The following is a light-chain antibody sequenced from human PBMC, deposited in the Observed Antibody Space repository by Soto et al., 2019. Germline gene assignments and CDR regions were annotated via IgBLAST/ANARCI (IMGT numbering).Light chain of an antibody. J-gene: IGKJ2*01. CDR3: KQYGNSPPS. Sequence: EIVLTQSPGTLSLSPGERATLSCRASQSVNSNYLAWYQQKPGQVPRPLIYGASIRAAGVPDRLSGSGSGKDFTLTTSRREPEDEAVYSDKQYGNSPPSFGQGTKL. V-gene: IGKV3-20*01. CDR1: QSVNSNY. CDR2: GAS.